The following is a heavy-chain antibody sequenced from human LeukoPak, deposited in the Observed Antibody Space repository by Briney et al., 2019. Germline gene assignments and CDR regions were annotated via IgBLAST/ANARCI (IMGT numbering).Heavy chain of an antibody. CDR2: FDPEDGET. J-gene: IGHJ4*02. Sequence: ASVKVSCKVSGYTLTELSMHWVRQAPGKGLEWMGGFDPEDGETIYAQKFQGRVPMTEDTSTDTAYMELSSLRSEDTAVYYCARRPNYGSGSYYSYYFDYWCQGTLVTVSS. CDR1: GYTLTELS. CDR3: ARRPNYGSGSYYSYYFDY. D-gene: IGHD3-10*01. V-gene: IGHV1-24*01.